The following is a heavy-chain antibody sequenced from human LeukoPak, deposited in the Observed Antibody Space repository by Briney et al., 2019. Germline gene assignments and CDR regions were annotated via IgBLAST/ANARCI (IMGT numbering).Heavy chain of an antibody. CDR2: ISAYNGNT. CDR1: GGTFSSYA. CDR3: ARDLSKKWFDP. Sequence: ASVKVSCKASGGTFSSYAISWVRQAPGQGLEWMVWISAYNGNTNYAQKLQGRVTMTTDTSTSTAYMELRSLRSDDTAVYYCARDLSKKWFDPWGQGTLVTVSS. J-gene: IGHJ5*02. V-gene: IGHV1-18*01. D-gene: IGHD2/OR15-2a*01.